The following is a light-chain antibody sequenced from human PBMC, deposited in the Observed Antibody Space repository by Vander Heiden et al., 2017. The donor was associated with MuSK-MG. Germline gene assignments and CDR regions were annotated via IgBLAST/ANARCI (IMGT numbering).Light chain of an antibody. J-gene: IGLJ1*01. Sequence: QSVLTQPPSVSGAPGQGVTISCTGSSSNIGAGYDVHWYQQLPGTAPKLLIYGNSNRPSGVPDRFSGSKSGTSASLAITGLQAEDEADYYCQSYDSSLSPYVFGTGTKVTVL. CDR2: GNS. CDR3: QSYDSSLSPYV. V-gene: IGLV1-40*01. CDR1: SSNIGAGYD.